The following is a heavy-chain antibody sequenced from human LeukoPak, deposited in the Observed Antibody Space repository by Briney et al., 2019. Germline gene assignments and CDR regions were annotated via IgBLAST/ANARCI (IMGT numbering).Heavy chain of an antibody. CDR2: IKKDGSEQ. D-gene: IGHD5-24*01. Sequence: GGSLRLSCVASGFSFSDHLMNWFRQAPGKGLEWVATIKKDGSEQYYVDSMKGRFTISRDNAKNSVYLQINSLRAEDTAVYYCARDLGWLQSDYWGQGTLVTVSS. J-gene: IGHJ4*02. CDR1: GFSFSDHL. V-gene: IGHV3-7*01. CDR3: ARDLGWLQSDY.